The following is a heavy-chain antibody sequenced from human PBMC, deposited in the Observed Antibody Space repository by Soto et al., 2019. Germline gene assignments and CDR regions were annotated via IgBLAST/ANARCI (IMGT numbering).Heavy chain of an antibody. V-gene: IGHV1-18*01. J-gene: IGHJ5*02. CDR1: GYTFTTYD. Sequence: RASVKVSCKASGYTFTTYDISWVRQAPGQGLEWMGWISAYTGNTKYAQKFQDRVTMTTDTSTSTAYMEVSSLRSDDTAIYYCARKLHDYWFDPWGQGTLVTVSS. D-gene: IGHD3-3*01. CDR3: ARKLHDYWFDP. CDR2: ISAYTGNT.